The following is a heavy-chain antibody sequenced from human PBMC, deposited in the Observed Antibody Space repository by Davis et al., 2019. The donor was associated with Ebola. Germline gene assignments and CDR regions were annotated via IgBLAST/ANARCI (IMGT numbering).Heavy chain of an antibody. Sequence: SETLSLTCAVYGGSFSGYYWSWIRQPPGKGLEWIGEINHSGSTNYNPSLKSRVTISVDTSKNQFSLKLSSVTAADTAVYYCARRAWEHTGWFFDFWGRGTLATVSS. CDR2: INHSGST. CDR1: GGSFSGYY. J-gene: IGHJ2*01. CDR3: ARRAWEHTGWFFDF. V-gene: IGHV4-34*01. D-gene: IGHD1-26*01.